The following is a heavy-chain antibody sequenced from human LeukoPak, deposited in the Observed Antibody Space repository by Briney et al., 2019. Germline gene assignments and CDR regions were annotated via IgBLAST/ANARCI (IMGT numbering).Heavy chain of an antibody. D-gene: IGHD6-19*01. J-gene: IGHJ4*02. V-gene: IGHV3-23*01. CDR1: GFTFSSYA. Sequence: GGSLRLSCAAPGFTFSSYAMTWVRRAPGKGLEWISAIVGSGSRIFYADSVKGRFTISRENSKNMLYLQMNSLRAEDTAVYYCAKDAKAGWNFDYWGQGTLVTVSS. CDR3: AKDAKAGWNFDY. CDR2: IVGSGSRI.